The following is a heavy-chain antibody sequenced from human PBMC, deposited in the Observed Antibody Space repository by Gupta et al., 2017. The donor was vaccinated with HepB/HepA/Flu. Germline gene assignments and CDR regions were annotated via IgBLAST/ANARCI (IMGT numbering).Heavy chain of an antibody. V-gene: IGHV4-34*01. J-gene: IGHJ5*02. Sequence: QVQLQQWGAGLLRPSETLSLTCAVYGGSFSGYYWSWIRQPPGKGLEWIGQINHSGSINYNPSLKSRVTISVDTSKNQFSLKLSSVTAADTAVYYCARGGGSSSMGQAMVRGVVGWFDPWGQGTLVTVSS. CDR3: ARGGGSSSMGQAMVRGVVGWFDP. CDR1: GGSFSGYY. CDR2: INHSGSI. D-gene: IGHD3-10*01.